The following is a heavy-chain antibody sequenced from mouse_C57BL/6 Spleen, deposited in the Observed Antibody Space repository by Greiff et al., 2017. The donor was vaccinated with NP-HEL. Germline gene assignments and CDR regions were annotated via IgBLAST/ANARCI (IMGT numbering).Heavy chain of an antibody. CDR1: GFTFSSYG. J-gene: IGHJ1*03. V-gene: IGHV5-6*01. CDR3: ARDRYFDV. Sequence: EVMLVESGGDLVKPGGSLKLSCAASGFTFSSYGMSWVRQTPDKRLEWVATISSGGSYTYYPDSVKGRFTISRDNAKNTLYLQMSSLKSEDTAMYYCARDRYFDVWGTGTTVTVSS. CDR2: ISSGGSYT.